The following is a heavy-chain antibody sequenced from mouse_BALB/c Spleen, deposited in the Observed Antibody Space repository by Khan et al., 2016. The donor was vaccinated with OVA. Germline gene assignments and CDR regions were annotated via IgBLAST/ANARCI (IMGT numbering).Heavy chain of an antibody. CDR3: ARDGAYYRNDGWFAY. V-gene: IGHV1-4*01. CDR1: GYTFTSYT. J-gene: IGHJ3*01. CDR2: INPSSGYT. D-gene: IGHD2-14*01. Sequence: VQLQESGAELARPGASVKMSCKASGYTFTSYTIHWIKQRPGQGLEWIGYINPSSGYTNYNQKFKDKATLTADKSSTTAYMQLSSLTSYDSTVYFCARDGAYYRNDGWFAYWSQGTLVTVSA.